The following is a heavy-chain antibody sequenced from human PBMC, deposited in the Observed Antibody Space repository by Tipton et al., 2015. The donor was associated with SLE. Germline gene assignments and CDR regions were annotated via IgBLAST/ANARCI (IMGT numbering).Heavy chain of an antibody. CDR1: GGSISSYY. V-gene: IGHV4-4*08. CDR2: IYTSGST. D-gene: IGHD1-1*01. CDR3: ARATGTSYFDY. Sequence: TLSLTCTVSGGSISSYYWSWIRQPPGKGLEWIGYIYTSGSTNYNPSLKSRVTTSVDTSKNQFSLKLSSVTAADTAVYYCARATGTSYFDYWGQGTLVTVSS. J-gene: IGHJ4*02.